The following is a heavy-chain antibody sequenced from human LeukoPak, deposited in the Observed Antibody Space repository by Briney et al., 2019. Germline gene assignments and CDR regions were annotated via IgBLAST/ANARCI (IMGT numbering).Heavy chain of an antibody. CDR3: ARGSDRGYNYGFDY. J-gene: IGHJ4*02. Sequence: GESLKISCKGSGYGFNSYWIGWVRQMPGKGLEWMGIIYPRDSDTRYSPSFQGQATISADRSIGTAYLQWSSLKASDTAMYYCARGSDRGYNYGFDYWGQGTLVTVSS. V-gene: IGHV5-51*01. CDR2: IYPRDSDT. D-gene: IGHD5-18*01. CDR1: GYGFNSYW.